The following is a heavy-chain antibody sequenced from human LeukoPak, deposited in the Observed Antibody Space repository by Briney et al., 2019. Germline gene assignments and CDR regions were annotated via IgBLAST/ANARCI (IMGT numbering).Heavy chain of an antibody. J-gene: IGHJ4*02. CDR2: IRGSGSGM. Sequence: GGSLRLSCAASGFTFSSSAMNWVRQAPGKGLEWVANIRGSGSGMGRGNYYADSVQGRFTISRDNAKNSLYLQMNSLRAEDTAFYYCARDDNWGFDYWGQGALVTVSS. CDR3: ARDDNWGFDY. V-gene: IGHV3-21*05. D-gene: IGHD7-27*01. CDR1: GFTFSSSA.